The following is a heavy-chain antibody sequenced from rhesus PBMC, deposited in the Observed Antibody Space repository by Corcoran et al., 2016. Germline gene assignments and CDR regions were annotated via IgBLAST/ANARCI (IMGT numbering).Heavy chain of an antibody. CDR3: ARTPIAVAGDY. CDR1: GFSLRTSGMG. Sequence: QVTLKESGPALVKPTQTLTLTCTFSGFSLRTSGMGVGWIRQPPGKTLEWLAHIYWDDDKRYSTSLKSRLTISKDTSKNQVVLTMTNMDPVDTATYYCARTPIAVAGDYWGQGVLVTVSS. J-gene: IGHJ4*01. D-gene: IGHD6-37*01. CDR2: IYWDDDK. V-gene: IGHV2-1*01.